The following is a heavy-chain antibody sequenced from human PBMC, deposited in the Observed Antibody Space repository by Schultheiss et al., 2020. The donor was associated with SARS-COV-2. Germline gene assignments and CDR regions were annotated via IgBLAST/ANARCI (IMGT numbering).Heavy chain of an antibody. Sequence: GGSLRLSCAASGFTFSSYAMSWVRQAPGKGLEWVSAISGSGGSTYYADSVKGRFTISRDNSKNTLYLQMNSLRAEDTAVYYCAREGRAYYDSSGYYFDAFDIWGQGTMVTVSS. CDR1: GFTFSSYA. D-gene: IGHD3-22*01. CDR2: ISGSGGST. CDR3: AREGRAYYDSSGYYFDAFDI. V-gene: IGHV3-23*01. J-gene: IGHJ3*02.